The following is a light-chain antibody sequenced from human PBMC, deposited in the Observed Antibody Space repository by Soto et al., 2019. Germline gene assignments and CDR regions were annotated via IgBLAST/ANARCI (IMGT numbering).Light chain of an antibody. J-gene: IGLJ2*01. CDR2: DGS. CDR1: SSDVGGVNY. Sequence: QSALTQPASVSGSPGQSITISCTGISSDVGGVNYVSWYQQHPGKAPKLMIFDGSNRPSGVSDRFSASKSGSTASLTISGLQAADDGDYYCSSYTSGTGLVFGGGTKLTVL. V-gene: IGLV2-14*01. CDR3: SSYTSGTGLV.